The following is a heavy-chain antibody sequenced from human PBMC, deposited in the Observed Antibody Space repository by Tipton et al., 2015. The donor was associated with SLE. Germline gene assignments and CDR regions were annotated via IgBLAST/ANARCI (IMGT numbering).Heavy chain of an antibody. CDR3: ARDEVGYSSNWWNWFDP. D-gene: IGHD6-13*01. Sequence: LRLSCTVSGGSISSYYWSWIRQPAGKGLEWIGRIYTSGSTNYNPSLKSRVTMSVDTSKNQFSLKLSSVTAADTAVYYCARDEVGYSSNWWNWFDPWGQGTLVTVSS. J-gene: IGHJ5*02. CDR2: IYTSGST. CDR1: GGSISSYY. V-gene: IGHV4-4*07.